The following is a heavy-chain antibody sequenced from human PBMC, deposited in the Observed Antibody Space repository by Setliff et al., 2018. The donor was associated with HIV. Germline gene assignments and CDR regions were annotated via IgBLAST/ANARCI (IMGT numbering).Heavy chain of an antibody. CDR2: VSHSGST. Sequence: TSETLSLTCVVSGASISNSLWWTWVRQPPGKGLEWIGEVSHSGSTNYNPSLKSRVAISVDTSKNQFSLKLSSVTAADTAVYYCARDPFGLLWFGETLYGMDVWGQGTTVTVSS. J-gene: IGHJ6*02. V-gene: IGHV4-4*02. CDR1: GASISNSLW. D-gene: IGHD3-10*01. CDR3: ARDPFGLLWFGETLYGMDV.